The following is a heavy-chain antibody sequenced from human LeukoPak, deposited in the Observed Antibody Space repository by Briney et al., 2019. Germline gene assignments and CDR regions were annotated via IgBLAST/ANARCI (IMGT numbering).Heavy chain of an antibody. CDR2: ISHSGTA. Sequence: SETLSLTCGVSGGSIDITNYWSWVRQAPGKGLEWIGEISHSGTANYNPSLRSRVAMSLDRANNQFSLSLTSVTAADTAVYYCTRENRPFCPFAYWGQGVLVTVSS. J-gene: IGHJ4*02. CDR1: GGSIDITNY. CDR3: TRENRPFCPFAY. D-gene: IGHD2/OR15-2a*01. V-gene: IGHV4-4*02.